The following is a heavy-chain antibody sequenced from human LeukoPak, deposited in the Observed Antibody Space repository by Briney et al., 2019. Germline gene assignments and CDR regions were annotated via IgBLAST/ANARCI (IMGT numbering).Heavy chain of an antibody. J-gene: IGHJ6*03. D-gene: IGHD3-16*01. Sequence: SETLSLTCTVSGGSISSYYWSWTRQPPGKGLEWIGYIYYSGSTNYNPSLKSRVTISVDTSKKQFSLKLTSVTVADTAVYYCARETSQKGAHYMDVWGKGTTVTISS. CDR1: GGSISSYY. V-gene: IGHV4-59*01. CDR2: IYYSGST. CDR3: ARETSQKGAHYMDV.